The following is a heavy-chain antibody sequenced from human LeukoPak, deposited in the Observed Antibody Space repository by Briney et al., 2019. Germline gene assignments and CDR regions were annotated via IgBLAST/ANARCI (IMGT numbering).Heavy chain of an antibody. D-gene: IGHD1-1*01. Sequence: SETLSLTCAVYGGSFSTYYWSWIRQPPGKGLEWIGTIYYSGSTYYNASLKSRVTISVDTSKNQFSLKLSSVTAADTAVYYCARSPGGALNWFDPWGQGTLVTVSS. CDR2: IYYSGST. CDR3: ARSPGGALNWFDP. J-gene: IGHJ5*02. CDR1: GGSFSTYY. V-gene: IGHV4-59*04.